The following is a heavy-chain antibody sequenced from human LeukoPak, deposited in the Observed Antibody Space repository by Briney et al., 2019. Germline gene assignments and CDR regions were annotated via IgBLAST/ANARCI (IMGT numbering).Heavy chain of an antibody. CDR1: GGSISSYY. Sequence: SETLSLTCTVSGGSISSYYWSWIRQPPGKGLEWIGYFYYSGSTNYNPSLKSRVTISLDTSKNQFSLKLNSVTDADTAVYYCARDKGYYYDSSGYFKVGVAFDIWGQGTMVTVSS. CDR3: ARDKGYYYDSSGYFKVGVAFDI. V-gene: IGHV4-59*01. D-gene: IGHD3-22*01. CDR2: FYYSGST. J-gene: IGHJ3*02.